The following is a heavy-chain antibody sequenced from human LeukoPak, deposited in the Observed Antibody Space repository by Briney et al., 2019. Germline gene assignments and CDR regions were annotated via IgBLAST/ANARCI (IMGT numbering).Heavy chain of an antibody. CDR1: GYTFTSYY. V-gene: IGHV1-46*01. Sequence: ASVKVSCKASGYTFTSYYMHWVRQAPGQGLEWMGIINPSGGSTSYAQKFQGRVTMTRDTSTSTVYMQLSSLRSEDTAVYDCASAAYYYGSGSYYYYYYYMDVWGKGTTVTVSS. CDR3: ASAAYYYGSGSYYYYYYYMDV. D-gene: IGHD3-10*01. CDR2: INPSGGST. J-gene: IGHJ6*03.